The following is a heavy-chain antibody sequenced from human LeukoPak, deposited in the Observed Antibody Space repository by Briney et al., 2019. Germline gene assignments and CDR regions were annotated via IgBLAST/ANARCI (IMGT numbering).Heavy chain of an antibody. CDR3: ARDRWLRNYYYGMDV. Sequence: GGSLRLSCAASGFTFSSYSMNWVRQAPGKGLKWVSYISSSRSAIYYADSVKGRFTISRDNAKNSLYLQMNSLRDEDTAVYYCARDRWLRNYYYGMDVWGQGTTVTVSS. V-gene: IGHV3-48*02. J-gene: IGHJ6*02. CDR2: ISSSRSAI. CDR1: GFTFSSYS. D-gene: IGHD5-12*01.